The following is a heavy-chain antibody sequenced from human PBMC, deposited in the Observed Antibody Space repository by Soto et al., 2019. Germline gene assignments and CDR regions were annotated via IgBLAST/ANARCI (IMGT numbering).Heavy chain of an antibody. CDR2: IIPIFGTA. Sequence: QVQLVQSGAEVKKPGSSVKVSCKASGGTFSSYAISWVRQAPGQGLEWMGGIIPIFGTANYAQKFQGRVTITADESTSTAYMELSSLRSKDTAVYYFARGYYYGSGAPERCYFDYWGQGTLVTVSS. CDR1: GGTFSSYA. J-gene: IGHJ4*02. V-gene: IGHV1-69*12. CDR3: ARGYYYGSGAPERCYFDY. D-gene: IGHD3-10*01.